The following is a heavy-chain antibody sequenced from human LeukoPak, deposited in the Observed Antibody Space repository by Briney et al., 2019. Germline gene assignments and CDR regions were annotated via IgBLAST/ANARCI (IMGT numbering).Heavy chain of an antibody. CDR2: ISSSSSYI. Sequence: GGSLRLSCAASGFTFSSYSMNWVRQAPGKGLEWVSSISSSSSYIYYADSVKGRFTISRDNAKNSLYLQMNSLRAEDTAVYYCARVSGSGWYEWSDWFDPWGQGTLVTVSS. V-gene: IGHV3-21*01. CDR1: GFTFSSYS. CDR3: ARVSGSGWYEWSDWFDP. J-gene: IGHJ5*02. D-gene: IGHD6-13*01.